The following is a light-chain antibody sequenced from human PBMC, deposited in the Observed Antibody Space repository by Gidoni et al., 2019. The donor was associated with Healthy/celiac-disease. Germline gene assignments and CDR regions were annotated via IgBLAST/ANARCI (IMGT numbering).Light chain of an antibody. J-gene: IGKJ4*01. V-gene: IGKV2-28*01. CDR1: QSLFHTNGYNY. CDR3: KQNRRAPLT. Sequence: VMTQSPLSLSVTPGESASIACRSSQSLFHTNGYNYLAWYLQKPGQSPQLLIYLCSHRAPVVPDRFSGSGSGTEFTLTISRLEAEDVGVYFCKQNRRAPLTFGGGTKVE. CDR2: LCS.